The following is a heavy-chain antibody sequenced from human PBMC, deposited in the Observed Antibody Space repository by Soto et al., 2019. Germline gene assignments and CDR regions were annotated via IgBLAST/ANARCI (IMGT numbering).Heavy chain of an antibody. Sequence: QVQLQQWGAGLLKPSETLSLTCAVYGGSFSGYYWSWIRQPPGKGLEWIGEINHSGSTNYNPSLKRRVTISVDTSKNQCSLKLSSVTAADTAVYYCAREGGDIVVVPAAIPGPDAFDIWGQGTMVTVSS. CDR3: AREGGDIVVVPAAIPGPDAFDI. V-gene: IGHV4-34*01. CDR2: INHSGST. D-gene: IGHD2-2*01. J-gene: IGHJ3*02. CDR1: GGSFSGYY.